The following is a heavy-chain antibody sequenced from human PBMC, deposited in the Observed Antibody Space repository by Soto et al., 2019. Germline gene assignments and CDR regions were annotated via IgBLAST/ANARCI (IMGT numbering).Heavy chain of an antibody. CDR1: GGSISSYY. D-gene: IGHD3-3*01. V-gene: IGHV4-59*12. J-gene: IGHJ4*02. CDR2: IYHSGST. Sequence: PSETLSLTCTVSGGSISSYYWSWIRQPPGKGLEWIGDIYHSGSTNYNPSLKSRVTISVDTSKNQFSLKLSSVTAADTAVYYCARGGGVGFLEWFYFDYWGQGTLVTVS. CDR3: ARGGGVGFLEWFYFDY.